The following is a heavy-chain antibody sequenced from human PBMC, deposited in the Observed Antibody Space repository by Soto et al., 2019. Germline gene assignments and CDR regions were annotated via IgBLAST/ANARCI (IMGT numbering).Heavy chain of an antibody. CDR2: IFYSGTT. Sequence: QVQLHESGPGLVKASETLSLTCTVSGSSVDSGSYYWTWIRQPPGMGLEWIGNIFYSGTTNYNASLKSRVTMSLDTSKNQVSLQLSSVTAADTAMYYCARVSLPYYYHTSGQYYSDYWGQGTLVTVSS. V-gene: IGHV4-61*01. CDR1: GSSVDSGSYY. J-gene: IGHJ4*02. CDR3: ARVSLPYYYHTSGQYYSDY. D-gene: IGHD3-22*01.